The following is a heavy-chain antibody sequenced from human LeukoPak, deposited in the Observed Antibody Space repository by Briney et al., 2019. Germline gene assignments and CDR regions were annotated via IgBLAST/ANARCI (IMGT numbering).Heavy chain of an antibody. D-gene: IGHD3-10*01. CDR1: GGTFSSYA. V-gene: IGHV1-69*13. CDR2: IIPIFGTA. Sequence: SVKLSCTASGGTFSSYAISWVRQAPGQGLEWMGGIIPIFGTANYAQKFQGRVTITADESTSTAYMELSSLRSEDTAVYYCARDFEYYYGSGGLYYYYGMDVWGKGTTVTVSS. J-gene: IGHJ6*04. CDR3: ARDFEYYYGSGGLYYYYGMDV.